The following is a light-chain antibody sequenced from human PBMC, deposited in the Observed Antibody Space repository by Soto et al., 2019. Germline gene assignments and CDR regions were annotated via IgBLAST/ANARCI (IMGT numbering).Light chain of an antibody. CDR1: SSHIGRNY. V-gene: IGLV1-51*01. Sequence: QSVLTQPPSVSAAPGQKVTISCSGTSSHIGRNYEAWYQQLPGTAPKLLIYDNDKRPSGIPDRFSGSKSGTSATLGITGLQTGDEADYYCGTWDSSLSDAVVFGEGTKVTVL. J-gene: IGLJ2*01. CDR3: GTWDSSLSDAVV. CDR2: DND.